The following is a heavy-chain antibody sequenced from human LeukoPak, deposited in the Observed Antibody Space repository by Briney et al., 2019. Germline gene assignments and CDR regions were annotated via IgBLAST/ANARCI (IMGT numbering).Heavy chain of an antibody. Sequence: GESLKISCKGSGYSFTSYWISWVRQMPGKGLEWMGRIDPSDSYTKYSPSFQGHVTISADKSLSTAYLQWSSLKASDTAMYYCARTKRLEYYFDYWGQGTLVTVSS. V-gene: IGHV5-10-1*01. D-gene: IGHD1-1*01. CDR1: GYSFTSYW. CDR3: ARTKRLEYYFDY. CDR2: IDPSDSYT. J-gene: IGHJ4*02.